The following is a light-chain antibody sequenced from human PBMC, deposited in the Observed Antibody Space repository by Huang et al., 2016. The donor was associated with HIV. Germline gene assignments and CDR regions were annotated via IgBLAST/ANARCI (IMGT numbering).Light chain of an antibody. CDR1: QSITSN. J-gene: IGKJ1*01. CDR3: QQYNNWPPWT. Sequence: EIVMTQSPATLSVSPGERATLSCRASQSITSNLAWYQQKPGQAPRLLIYAASTRATGIPARFIGSGSGTEFTLSISSLQSEDCAVYYCQQYNNWPPWTFGQGTKVEIK. V-gene: IGKV3-15*01. CDR2: AAS.